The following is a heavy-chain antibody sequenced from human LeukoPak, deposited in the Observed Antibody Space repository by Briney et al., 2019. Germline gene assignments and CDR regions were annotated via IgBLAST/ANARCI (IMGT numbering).Heavy chain of an antibody. D-gene: IGHD2/OR15-2a*01. CDR2: INPNSGGT. V-gene: IGHV1-2*02. CDR1: GYTFTGYY. Sequence: PGASVKVSCKASGYTFTGYYMHWVRQAPGQGLEWMGWINPNSGGTNYAQKFQGRVTMTRDTSISTAYMELSRLRSDDTAVYYCARDLTLNYYYYYYMEVWGKGTTVTVSS. J-gene: IGHJ6*03. CDR3: ARDLTLNYYYYYYMEV.